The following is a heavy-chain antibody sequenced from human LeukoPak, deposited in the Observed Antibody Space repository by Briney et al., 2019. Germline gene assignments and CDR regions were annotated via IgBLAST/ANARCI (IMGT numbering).Heavy chain of an antibody. D-gene: IGHD3-16*01. J-gene: IGHJ2*01. CDR1: GFTFSSYA. Sequence: GGSLRLSCAASGFTFSSYAMHWVRQAPGKGPEWVAVISYDGSNKYYADSVKGRFTISRDNSKNTLYLQMNSLRAEDTAVYYCARDADYIWYFDLWGRGTLVTVSS. CDR2: ISYDGSNK. V-gene: IGHV3-30*04. CDR3: ARDADYIWYFDL.